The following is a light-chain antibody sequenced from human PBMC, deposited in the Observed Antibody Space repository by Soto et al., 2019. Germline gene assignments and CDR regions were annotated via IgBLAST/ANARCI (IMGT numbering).Light chain of an antibody. Sequence: QSALTQPPSASGSPGQSVTISCSGTSSDVGAYNYVSWYQQHPGKAPRLLIYEVSQRPSGVPDRFSGSKSANTASLTVSGLQPEDEADYYRSSYAGTNNLLYVFGTGTKLTVL. J-gene: IGLJ1*01. CDR2: EVS. CDR3: SSYAGTNNLLYV. CDR1: SSDVGAYNY. V-gene: IGLV2-8*01.